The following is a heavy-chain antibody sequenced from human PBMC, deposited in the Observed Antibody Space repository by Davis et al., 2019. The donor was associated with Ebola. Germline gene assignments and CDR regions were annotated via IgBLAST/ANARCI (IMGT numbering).Heavy chain of an antibody. J-gene: IGHJ2*01. CDR3: ARDPGRYSSGWYDWYFDL. CDR1: GGTFSSYT. V-gene: IGHV1-69*04. Sequence: AASVKVSCKASGGTFSSYTISWVRQAPGQGLEWMGRIIPILGIANYAQKFQGRVTITADKSTSTAYMELSSLRSEDTAVYYCARDPGRYSSGWYDWYFDLWGRGTLVIVSS. CDR2: IIPILGIA. D-gene: IGHD6-19*01.